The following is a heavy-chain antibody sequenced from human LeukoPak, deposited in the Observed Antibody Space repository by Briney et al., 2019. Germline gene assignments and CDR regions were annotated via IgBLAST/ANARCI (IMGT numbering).Heavy chain of an antibody. CDR1: GYTFTGYY. CDR3: ARAHYVWGSYRGDDAFDI. CDR2: INPNSGGT. J-gene: IGHJ3*02. Sequence: ASVKVSCKTSGYTFTGYYMHWVRQAPGQGREWMGWINPNSGGTNYAQKLQGRVTMTTDTSTSTAYMELRSLRSDDTAVYYCARAHYVWGSYRGDDAFDIWGQGTMVTVSS. V-gene: IGHV1-2*02. D-gene: IGHD3-16*02.